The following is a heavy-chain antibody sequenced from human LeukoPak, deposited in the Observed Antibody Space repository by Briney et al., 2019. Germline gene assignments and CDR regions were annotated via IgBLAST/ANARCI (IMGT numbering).Heavy chain of an antibody. D-gene: IGHD1-26*01. Sequence: ASETLSLTCSVSGYPISSGYYWGWIRQPPGKGLEWIGNIYQSGSTYYNPSLKSRITISVDTSKNQFSLKLSSVTAADTAVYYCARWDDYWGRGTLVTVSS. V-gene: IGHV4-38-2*02. J-gene: IGHJ4*02. CDR3: ARWDDY. CDR1: GYPISSGYY. CDR2: IYQSGST.